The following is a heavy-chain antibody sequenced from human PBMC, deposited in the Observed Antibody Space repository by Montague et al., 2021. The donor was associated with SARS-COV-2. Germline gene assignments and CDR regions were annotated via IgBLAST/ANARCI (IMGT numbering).Heavy chain of an antibody. J-gene: IGHJ4*02. V-gene: IGHV4-39*01. CDR3: ARLPDLLLWFGEALDY. Sequence: SETLSLTCTVSGGSISSGSYYWSWIRQPPGKGLEWIGSIYYSGSTYYXPSLKSRVTISVDTSKNQFSLKLSSVTAADTAVYYCARLPDLLLWFGEALDYWGQGTLVTVSS. CDR1: GGSISSGSYY. CDR2: IYYSGST. D-gene: IGHD3-10*01.